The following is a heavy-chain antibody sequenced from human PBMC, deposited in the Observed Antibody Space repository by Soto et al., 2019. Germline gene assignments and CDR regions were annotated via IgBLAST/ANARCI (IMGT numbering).Heavy chain of an antibody. CDR3: ATGPYCSSTSCYGRAAAGIDAFDI. CDR1: GYRFTSYW. J-gene: IGHJ3*02. D-gene: IGHD2-2*01. CDR2: IYPGDSDT. Sequence: PGESLKISCKGSGYRFTSYWIGWVRQMPGKGLEWMGIIYPGDSDTRYSPSFQGQVTISADKSISTAYLQWSSLKASDTAMYYCATGPYCSSTSCYGRAAAGIDAFDIWGQGTMVTVS. V-gene: IGHV5-51*01.